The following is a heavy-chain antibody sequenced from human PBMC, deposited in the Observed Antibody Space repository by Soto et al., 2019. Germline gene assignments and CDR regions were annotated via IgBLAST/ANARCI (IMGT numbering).Heavy chain of an antibody. CDR2: LYYSGST. CDR3: ATGDYYGELDY. D-gene: IGHD4-17*01. Sequence: QVQLQESGPGLVKPSETLSLTCTVSGGSISSYYWSWIRQPPGKGLEWIGYLYYSGSTNYNPSLKSRATISVDTSKKQFSLKLSSVTAADTAVYYCATGDYYGELDYWGQGTLVTVSS. CDR1: GGSISSYY. V-gene: IGHV4-59*01. J-gene: IGHJ4*02.